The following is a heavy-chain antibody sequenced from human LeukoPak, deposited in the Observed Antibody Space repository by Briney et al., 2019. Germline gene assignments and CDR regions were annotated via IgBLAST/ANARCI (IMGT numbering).Heavy chain of an antibody. CDR2: INPNSGGT. CDR1: GYTFTGYY. V-gene: IGHV1-2*02. CDR3: ARDSQLGGYYYYYMDV. Sequence: ASVTVSCKASGYTFTGYYMHWVRQAPGQGLEWMGWINPNSGGTNYAQKFQGRVTMTRDTSISTAYMELSRLRSDDTAVYYCARDSQLGGYYYYYMDVWGKGTTVTVSS. D-gene: IGHD6-6*01. J-gene: IGHJ6*03.